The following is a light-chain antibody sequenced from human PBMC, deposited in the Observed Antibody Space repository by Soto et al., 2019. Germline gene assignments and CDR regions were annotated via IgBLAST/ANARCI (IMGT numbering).Light chain of an antibody. V-gene: IGKV1-6*01. J-gene: IGKJ2*01. Sequence: AIQMTQSPSSLSAYVGDRVTITCRASQDIRNDLGWYQQRPGKAPKLLISAASNLQSGVPSRFSGSGSGTDLTLTISSLQPEEFAPYFCIQHYNFPFTFGKGTKL. CDR1: QDIRND. CDR2: AAS. CDR3: IQHYNFPFT.